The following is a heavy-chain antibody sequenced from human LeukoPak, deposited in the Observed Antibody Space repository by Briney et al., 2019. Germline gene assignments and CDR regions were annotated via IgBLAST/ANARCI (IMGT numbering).Heavy chain of an antibody. CDR3: ARGYGSGSYFVY. J-gene: IGHJ4*02. Sequence: SETLSLTCTVSGGSISSYYWSWIRQPPGKGLEWIGYIYYSGSTNYNPSLKSRVTISVDTSKNQFSLKLSSVTAADTAVYYCARGYGSGSYFVYWGQGTLVTVSS. CDR2: IYYSGST. V-gene: IGHV4-59*01. D-gene: IGHD3-10*01. CDR1: GGSISSYY.